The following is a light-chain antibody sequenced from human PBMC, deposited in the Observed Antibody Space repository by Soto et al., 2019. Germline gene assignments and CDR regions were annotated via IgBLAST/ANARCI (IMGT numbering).Light chain of an antibody. CDR2: KTS. V-gene: IGKV1-8*01. CDR1: QGISSY. J-gene: IGKJ1*01. CDR3: HQYNSYWT. Sequence: AIRMTQSPSSLSASTGDRVTITCRASQGISSYLAWYQQKPGKAPKLLIYKTSILENGVPSRFSGSGSGTEFTLSISSLQPDDFATYYCHQYNSYWTFGQGTKVEIK.